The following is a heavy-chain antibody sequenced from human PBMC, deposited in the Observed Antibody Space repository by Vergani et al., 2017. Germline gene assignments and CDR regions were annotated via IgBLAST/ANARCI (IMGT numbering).Heavy chain of an antibody. CDR2: IEDDGDEK. D-gene: IGHD2-21*02. V-gene: IGHV3-7*01. CDR3: ARDIPRGDNYFDF. Sequence: EVQLVESGGGFVRPGGSLRLSCAASGFTFSDYWMTWVRQAPGKGLEWVANIEDDGDEKNYEDSVRGRFTISRDNAGNSLYLQMNSLRAVDTAVYYCARDIPRGDNYFDFWGQGALVIVSS. J-gene: IGHJ4*02. CDR1: GFTFSDYW.